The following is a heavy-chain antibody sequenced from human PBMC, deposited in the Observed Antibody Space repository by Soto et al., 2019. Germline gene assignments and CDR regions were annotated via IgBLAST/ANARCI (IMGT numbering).Heavy chain of an antibody. CDR3: AKASNGDAFDI. CDR1: GFTFSSYG. V-gene: IGHV3-53*05. Sequence: GGSLRLSCAASGFTFSSYGMSWVRQAPGKGLEWVSVIYSGGTTYYAVSVKGRFTISRDNSKNTLYLQMNSLRAEDTAVYYCAKASNGDAFDIWGQGTMVTVSS. D-gene: IGHD7-27*01. J-gene: IGHJ3*02. CDR2: IYSGGTT.